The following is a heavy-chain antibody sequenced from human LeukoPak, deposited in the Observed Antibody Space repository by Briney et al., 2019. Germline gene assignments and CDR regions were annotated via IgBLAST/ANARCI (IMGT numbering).Heavy chain of an antibody. V-gene: IGHV4-59*12. CDR3: ARDPPTEYYYDSSGYPASDAFDI. CDR2: IHYSGIT. Sequence: SETLSLTCTVSGDSISSYYWNWIRQPPGKGLEWIGYIHYSGITNYNPSLKSRVTISVDTSKNQFSLKLSSVTAADTAVYYCARDPPTEYYYDSSGYPASDAFDIWGQGTMVTVSS. CDR1: GDSISSYY. D-gene: IGHD3-22*01. J-gene: IGHJ3*02.